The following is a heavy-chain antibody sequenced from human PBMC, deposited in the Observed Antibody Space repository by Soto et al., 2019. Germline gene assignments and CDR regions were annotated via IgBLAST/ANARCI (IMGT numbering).Heavy chain of an antibody. Sequence: SETLSLTCTVSGDSISSYFWSWIRQPPGKGLEWIGYIYSSGTTNYNPSLKSRVTISLDMSKKQFSLKLSSVTAADAAVYYCATSPGALAFVSWGQGTLVTVSS. CDR1: GDSISSYF. V-gene: IGHV4-59*01. J-gene: IGHJ5*01. CDR3: ATSPGALAFVS. CDR2: IYSSGTT.